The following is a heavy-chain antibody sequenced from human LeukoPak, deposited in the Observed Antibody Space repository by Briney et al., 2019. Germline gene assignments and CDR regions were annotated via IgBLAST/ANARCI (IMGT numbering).Heavy chain of an antibody. CDR3: ARDLNREDFDY. CDR2: IWFDGSDK. D-gene: IGHD1-14*01. J-gene: IGHJ4*02. CDR1: GFSFSSYD. Sequence: GKSLRLSCAASGFSFSSYDMHWVRQASGKGLEWVAIIWFDGSDKYYGDSVKGRFTISRDNSKNTLYLQMNSLRVEDTAVYYCARDLNREDFDYWGQGTLVAVSS. V-gene: IGHV3-33*01.